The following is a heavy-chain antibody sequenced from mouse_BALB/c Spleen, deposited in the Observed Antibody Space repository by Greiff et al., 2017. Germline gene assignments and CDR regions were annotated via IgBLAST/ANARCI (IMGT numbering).Heavy chain of an antibody. CDR1: GFSLTSYG. Sequence: VKLVESGPGLVQPSQSLSITCTVSGFSLTSYGVHWVRQSPGKGLEWLGVIWSGGSTDYNAAFISRLSISKDNSKSQVFFKMNSLQANDTAIYYCARMELRLRENYAMDYWGQGTSVTVSS. D-gene: IGHD1-2*01. J-gene: IGHJ4*01. CDR2: IWSGGST. V-gene: IGHV2-2*02. CDR3: ARMELRLRENYAMDY.